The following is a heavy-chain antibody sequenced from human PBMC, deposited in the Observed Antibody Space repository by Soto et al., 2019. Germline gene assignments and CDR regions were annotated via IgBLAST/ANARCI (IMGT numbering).Heavy chain of an antibody. CDR2: MSGSGGSP. J-gene: IGHJ4*01. V-gene: IGHV3-23*01. CDR1: GDTFSGYG. Sequence: PGGSLRLSCAASGDTFSGYGMSWVRQAPEIGLEWVSSMSGSGGSPSYADSVQGRFIISRDNPRNTVSLQMNRLRAEDTATYYCAKARCTGDTCFVPDYWGHGRLVTVSS. D-gene: IGHD2-8*02. CDR3: AKARCTGDTCFVPDY.